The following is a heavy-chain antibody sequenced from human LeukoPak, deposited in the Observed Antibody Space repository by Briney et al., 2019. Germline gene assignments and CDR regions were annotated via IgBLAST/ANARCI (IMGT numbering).Heavy chain of an antibody. V-gene: IGHV3-21*01. D-gene: IGHD2-2*01. CDR2: ISSSSSYI. J-gene: IGHJ5*02. Sequence: PGGSLRLSCAASGFTFSSYGMHWVRQAPGKGLEWVSSISSSSSYIYYADSVKGRFTISRDNAKNSLYLQMNSLRAEDTAVYYCARGQGPAAIHVFFWFDPWGQGTLVTVSS. CDR1: GFTFSSYG. CDR3: ARGQGPAAIHVFFWFDP.